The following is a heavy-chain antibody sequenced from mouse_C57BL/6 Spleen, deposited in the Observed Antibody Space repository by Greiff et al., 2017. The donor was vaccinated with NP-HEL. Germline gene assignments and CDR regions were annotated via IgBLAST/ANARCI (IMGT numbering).Heavy chain of an antibody. V-gene: IGHV1-69*01. D-gene: IGHD1-1*01. CDR1: GYTFTSYW. CDR2: IDPSDSYT. J-gene: IGHJ2*01. Sequence: VQLQQPGAELVMPGASVKLSCKASGYTFTSYWMHWVKQRPGQGLEWIGEIDPSDSYTNYNQKFKGKSTLTVDKSSSTAYMQLSSLTSEDSAVYYCARYGGTDYFDYWGQGTTLTVSS. CDR3: ARYGGTDYFDY.